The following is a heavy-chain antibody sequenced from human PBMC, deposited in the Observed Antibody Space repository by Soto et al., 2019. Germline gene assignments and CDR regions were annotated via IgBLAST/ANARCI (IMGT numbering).Heavy chain of an antibody. CDR2: IYYSGST. J-gene: IGHJ4*02. D-gene: IGHD4-17*01. CDR3: ARPTNGDYVDY. CDR1: GGSISSSSYY. Sequence: PSETLSLTCTVSGGSISSSSYYWGWIRQPPGKGLEWTGSIYYSGSTYYNPSLKSRVTISVDTSKNQFSLKLSSVTAADTAVYYCARPTNGDYVDYWGQGILVTVS. V-gene: IGHV4-39*01.